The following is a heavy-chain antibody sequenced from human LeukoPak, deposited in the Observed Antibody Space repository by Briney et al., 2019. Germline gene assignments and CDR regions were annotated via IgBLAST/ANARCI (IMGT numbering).Heavy chain of an antibody. J-gene: IGHJ5*02. V-gene: IGHV4-59*01. CDR1: GGSISSYY. D-gene: IGHD6-13*01. Sequence: PSETLSLTCTVSGGSISSYYWSWIRQPPGKGLEWIGYTHYSGSTNYNPSLKSRVTISIGTSKSQFSLKLSSVTAADTAVYYCARQPPSSSWWYNWFDPWGQGTLVTVSS. CDR2: THYSGST. CDR3: ARQPPSSSWWYNWFDP.